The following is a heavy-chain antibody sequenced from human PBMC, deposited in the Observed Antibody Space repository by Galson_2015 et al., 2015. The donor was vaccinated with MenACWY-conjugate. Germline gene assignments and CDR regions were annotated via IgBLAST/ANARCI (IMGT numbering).Heavy chain of an antibody. CDR2: ISAYNGNT. CDR1: GYTFTSYG. J-gene: IGHJ4*02. V-gene: IGHV1-18*04. CDR3: ARGVDRLGYCSGGSCPSGY. Sequence: SVKVSCKASGYTFTSYGISWVRQAPGQGLEWMGWISAYNGNTNYAQKLQGRVTMTTDTSTSTAYMELRSLRSDDTAVYYCARGVDRLGYCSGGSCPSGYWGQGTLVTVSS. D-gene: IGHD2-15*01.